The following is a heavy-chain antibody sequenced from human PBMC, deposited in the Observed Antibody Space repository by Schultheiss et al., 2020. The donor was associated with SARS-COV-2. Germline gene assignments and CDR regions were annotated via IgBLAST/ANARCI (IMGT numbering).Heavy chain of an antibody. CDR3: ARHGSSGWRKVNYFDY. CDR2: TYYSGST. CDR1: GFTFSSYA. V-gene: IGHV4-59*08. D-gene: IGHD6-19*01. J-gene: IGHJ4*02. Sequence: GSLRLSCAASGFTFSSYAMSWVRQAPGKGLEWIGYTYYSGSTYYNPSLKSRVTISVDTSKNQFSLKLSSVTAADTAVYYCARHGSSGWRKVNYFDYWGQGTLVTVSS.